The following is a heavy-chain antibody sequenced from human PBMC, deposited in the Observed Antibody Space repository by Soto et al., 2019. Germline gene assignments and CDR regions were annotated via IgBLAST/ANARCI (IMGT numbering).Heavy chain of an antibody. D-gene: IGHD2-15*01. J-gene: IGHJ4*02. V-gene: IGHV2-5*02. Sequence: QITLKESGPTLVKPTQTLTLTCTFSGFSLSTSGVGVGWIRQPPGKALEWLALIYWDDDKRYSPSLKSRLTITKDTSKNQVVLTMTNMDPVDTATYYCAHSRGITGSGGSCHGGIDYWGQGTLVTVSS. CDR2: IYWDDDK. CDR1: GFSLSTSGVG. CDR3: AHSRGITGSGGSCHGGIDY.